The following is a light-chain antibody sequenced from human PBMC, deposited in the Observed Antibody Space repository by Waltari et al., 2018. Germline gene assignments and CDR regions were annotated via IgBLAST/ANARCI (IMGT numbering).Light chain of an antibody. J-gene: IGKJ4*01. CDR2: GAF. Sequence: DIQMTQSPSSLSASVGDRVTITCRASQSINNYLNWYQHKPGKAPKLLIYGAFNVQTGVPSRFSGRRSGTDLTLTIYSLQPEDFATYYCQQSYRSPHTFGGGTKVEIK. CDR1: QSINNY. V-gene: IGKV1-39*01. CDR3: QQSYRSPHT.